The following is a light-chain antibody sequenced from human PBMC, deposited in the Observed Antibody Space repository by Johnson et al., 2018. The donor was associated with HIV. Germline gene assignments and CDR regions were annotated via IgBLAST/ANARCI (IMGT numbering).Light chain of an antibody. CDR2: EDN. CDR1: SSNIGNNY. Sequence: QSMLTQPPSVSAAPGQKVTISCSGSSSNIGNNYVSWYQQLPGTAPKLLMYEDNKRPSVIPDRFSGSKSGTSATLGITGVQPGHEADYYCGTWDNSLSTGGVFVTVTKVTFL. V-gene: IGLV1-51*02. CDR3: GTWDNSLSTGGV. J-gene: IGLJ1*01.